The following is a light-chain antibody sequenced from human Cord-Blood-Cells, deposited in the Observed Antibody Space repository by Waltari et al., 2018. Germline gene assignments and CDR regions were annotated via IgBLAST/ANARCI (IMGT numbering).Light chain of an antibody. CDR3: QQYYSTPLT. CDR1: QSVLYSSNNKNY. V-gene: IGKV4-1*01. J-gene: IGKJ4*01. CDR2: WAS. Sequence: DIVMTQSPDSLAVSLGERSTINFKSSQSVLYSSNNKNYLAWYQQKPGQPPKLLIYWASTRESGVPERFRGSGSGRDFTLTISSMQDEDVAVYYCQQYYSTPLTFGGGTKVEIK.